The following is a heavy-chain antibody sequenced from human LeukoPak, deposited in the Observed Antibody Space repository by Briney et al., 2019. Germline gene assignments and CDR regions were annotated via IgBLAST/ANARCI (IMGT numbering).Heavy chain of an antibody. CDR1: GFTFSSYS. D-gene: IGHD3-3*01. CDR2: ISSSSSYI. CDR3: ARVWPDYDFWTGYLDF. J-gene: IGHJ4*02. Sequence: GGSLRLSCAASGFTFSSYSMNWVRQAPGKGLEWVSSISSSSSYIYYADSVKGRFTISRDNAKNSLYLQMNSLRAEDTAVYYCARVWPDYDFWTGYLDFWGRGTLVTVSS. V-gene: IGHV3-21*01.